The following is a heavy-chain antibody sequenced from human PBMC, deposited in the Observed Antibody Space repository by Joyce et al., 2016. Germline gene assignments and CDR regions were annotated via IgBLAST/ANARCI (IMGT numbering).Heavy chain of an antibody. D-gene: IGHD3-22*01. J-gene: IGHJ3*02. CDR2: IWYDGSNK. CDR3: ARDPMIVVAPGAFDI. CDR1: GFTFSSYG. V-gene: IGHV3-33*01. Sequence: QVQLVESGGGVVQPGRSLRLSCAASGFTFSSYGMHWVRQAPGKGLEWVAGIWYDGSNKYYADSMKGRFTISRDNSKNTLYLQMNSLRAEDTAVYYCARDPMIVVAPGAFDIWGQGTMVTVSS.